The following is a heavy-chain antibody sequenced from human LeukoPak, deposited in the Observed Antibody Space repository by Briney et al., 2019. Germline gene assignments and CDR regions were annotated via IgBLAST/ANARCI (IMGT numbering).Heavy chain of an antibody. CDR3: ARLASSGWSHCDY. V-gene: IGHV4-59*08. J-gene: IGHJ4*02. CDR1: GGSISGYY. CDR2: IYYSGST. D-gene: IGHD6-19*01. Sequence: SETLSLTCTVSGGSISGYYWSWIRQPPGKGPEWNGYIYYSGSTNYNPSLKSRVTISVGTSKSQFSLKMNSVTAADTAVYYCARLASSGWSHCDYWGQGTLVTVSS.